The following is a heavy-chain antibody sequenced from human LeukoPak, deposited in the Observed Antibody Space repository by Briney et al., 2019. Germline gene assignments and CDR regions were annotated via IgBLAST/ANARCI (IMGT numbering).Heavy chain of an antibody. CDR2: ISAYNGKT. D-gene: IGHD6-19*01. J-gene: IGHJ4*02. CDR3: ARDGIGVAGIFDY. Sequence: ASVKVSCKASGYTLTNYGISWVRHAPGQGLEWMGWISAYNGKTNYAQKFQGRLTVTIDTSTSTAYMELRNLRYDDTAVYYCARDGIGVAGIFDYWGQGARVTVSS. CDR1: GYTLTNYG. V-gene: IGHV1-18*01.